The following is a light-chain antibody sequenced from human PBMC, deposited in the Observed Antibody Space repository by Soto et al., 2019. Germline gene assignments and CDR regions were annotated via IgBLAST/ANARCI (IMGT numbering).Light chain of an antibody. V-gene: IGKV3-11*01. CDR1: QSVSSY. CDR2: DAS. J-gene: IGKJ4*01. Sequence: EIVLTQSPATLSLSPGERATLSCRASQSVSSYLAWYQQKPGQAPRLLISDASNRATGIPARFSGSGSGTDFTLTISNLEPEDFVVYYCQQRSNWPLTFGGGTKVEIK. CDR3: QQRSNWPLT.